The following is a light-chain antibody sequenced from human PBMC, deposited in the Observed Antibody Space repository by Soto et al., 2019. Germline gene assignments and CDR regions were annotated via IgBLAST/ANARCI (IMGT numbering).Light chain of an antibody. Sequence: IPVTQSPSSLSASVGDRVTITCRASQGITSYLAWYQQKPGKAPKLLIYAASALQTVVSSRFSGSGYGTDFALTSSNLQPEDCATYFCQQRYSYPLTFGGGTTVEF. CDR1: QGITSY. CDR3: QQRYSYPLT. CDR2: AAS. J-gene: IGKJ4*01. V-gene: IGKV1-9*01.